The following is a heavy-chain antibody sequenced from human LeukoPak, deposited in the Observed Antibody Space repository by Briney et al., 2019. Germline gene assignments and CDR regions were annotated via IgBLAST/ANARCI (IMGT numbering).Heavy chain of an antibody. CDR3: AKDKGYCNGGSCYTFDY. Sequence: PGRSLRLSCAASGFTFTTYGMHWVRQAPGKGLEWVAVISYDGRDKYYADSVKGRSTISRDNSKNTLYLQVNNLRTDDTAVYYCAKDKGYCNGGSCYTFDYRGQGTLATVSS. CDR2: ISYDGRDK. J-gene: IGHJ4*02. CDR1: GFTFTTYG. D-gene: IGHD2-15*01. V-gene: IGHV3-30*18.